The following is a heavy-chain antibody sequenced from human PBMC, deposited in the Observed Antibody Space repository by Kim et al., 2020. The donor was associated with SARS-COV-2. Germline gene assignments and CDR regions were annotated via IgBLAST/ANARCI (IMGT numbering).Heavy chain of an antibody. J-gene: IGHJ1*01. CDR2: ISWNGGTL. Sequence: GGSLRLSCAASGFTFNDYAMHWVRQPPGKGLEWVSGISWNGGTLGYADSVKGRFTISRDNAKNSLYLQMNSLRDEDTALYYCTQSPTYSFGAESFQHWGQGTLVTVSS. CDR3: TQSPTYSFGAESFQH. V-gene: IGHV3-9*01. CDR1: GFTFNDYA. D-gene: IGHD3-3*01.